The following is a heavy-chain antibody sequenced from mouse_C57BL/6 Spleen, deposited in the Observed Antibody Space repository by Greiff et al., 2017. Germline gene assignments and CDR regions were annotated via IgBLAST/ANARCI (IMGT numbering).Heavy chain of an antibody. CDR2: ISSGGDYI. V-gene: IGHV5-9-1*02. Sequence: EVKVEESGEGLVKPGGSLKLSCAASGFTFSSYAMSWVRQTPEKRLEWVAYISSGGDYIYYADTVKGRFTISRDNARNTLYLQMSSLKSEDTAMYYCTRDGGRDSSGYFDYWGQGTTLTVSS. CDR3: TRDGGRDSSGYFDY. CDR1: GFTFSSYA. J-gene: IGHJ2*01. D-gene: IGHD3-2*02.